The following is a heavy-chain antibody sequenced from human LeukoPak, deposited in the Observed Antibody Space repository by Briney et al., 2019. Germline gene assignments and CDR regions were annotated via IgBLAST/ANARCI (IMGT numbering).Heavy chain of an antibody. Sequence: GGSLRLSCAASGFTFSSYSMNWVRQAPGKGLEWVSSISSSSSYIYYADSVKGRFTISRDNAKNSLYLQMNSLKAEDTAVYYCARGKWDIVVVVAATAIDYWGQGTLVTVSS. CDR2: ISSSSSYI. V-gene: IGHV3-21*01. CDR3: ARGKWDIVVVVAATAIDY. CDR1: GFTFSSYS. D-gene: IGHD2-15*01. J-gene: IGHJ4*02.